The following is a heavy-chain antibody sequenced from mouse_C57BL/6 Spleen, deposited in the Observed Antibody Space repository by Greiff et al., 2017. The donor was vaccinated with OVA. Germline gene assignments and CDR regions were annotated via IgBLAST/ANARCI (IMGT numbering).Heavy chain of an antibody. V-gene: IGHV1-50*01. CDR2: IDPSDSYT. Sequence: QVQLKQPGAELVKPGASVKLSCKASGYTFTSYWMPWVTPRPGQGLEWIGEIDPSDSYTNYNQKFKVTATLTVDTSSSTAYMQLSSLTSEDSAVYYCARRLLVGDYWGQGTTLTVSS. CDR3: ARRLLVGDY. CDR1: GYTFTSYW. D-gene: IGHD2-3*01. J-gene: IGHJ2*01.